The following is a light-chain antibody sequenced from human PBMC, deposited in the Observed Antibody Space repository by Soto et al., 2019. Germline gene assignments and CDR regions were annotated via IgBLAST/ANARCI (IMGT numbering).Light chain of an antibody. V-gene: IGKV4-1*01. CDR2: WAS. CDR3: QQYYSTPYT. CDR1: QSVLYSSNDKNY. Sequence: DIVMTQSPDSLAVSLGERATINCKSSQSVLYSSNDKNYLAWYQQKPGQPPKLLIYWASTRESGVPDRFSGSGSGTDFTPTISSLQAEDVAVYSCQQYYSTPYTFGQGTKLEIK. J-gene: IGKJ2*01.